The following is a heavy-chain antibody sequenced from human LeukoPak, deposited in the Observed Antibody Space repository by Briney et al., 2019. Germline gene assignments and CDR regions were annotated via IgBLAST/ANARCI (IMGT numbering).Heavy chain of an antibody. Sequence: ASVKVSCKASGYTFTSYGISWVRQAPGQGLEWMGWISAYNGNTNYAQKLQGRVTMTTDTYTSTAYMELRSLRSDDTAVYYCARGLGDYYDTGDFYYAVPAHWGQGTLVTVSS. V-gene: IGHV1-18*01. J-gene: IGHJ4*02. CDR3: ARGLGDYYDTGDFYYAVPAH. D-gene: IGHD3-22*01. CDR2: ISAYNGNT. CDR1: GYTFTSYG.